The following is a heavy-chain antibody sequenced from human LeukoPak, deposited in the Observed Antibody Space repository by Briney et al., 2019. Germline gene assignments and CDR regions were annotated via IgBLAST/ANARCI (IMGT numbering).Heavy chain of an antibody. Sequence: ASVTVSCKSSGGTFISYAISWVRQAPGQGREWMGRIIPILGIANYAQKFQGRVTITADKSTSTAYMELSSLRSEDTAVYYCAKTQQLAFDYWGQGTLVTVSS. J-gene: IGHJ4*02. CDR2: IIPILGIA. V-gene: IGHV1-69*04. D-gene: IGHD6-13*01. CDR1: GGTFISYA. CDR3: AKTQQLAFDY.